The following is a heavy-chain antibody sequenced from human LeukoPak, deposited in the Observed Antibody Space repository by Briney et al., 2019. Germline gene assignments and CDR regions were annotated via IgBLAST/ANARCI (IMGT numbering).Heavy chain of an antibody. Sequence: PGGSLRLSCAASGFTFSSYGMHWVRQAPGNGLEWVAVISYDGSNKYYADSVKGRFTISRDNSKNTLYLQMNSLRAEDTAVYYCAKDGSRIAVAGTLVDYWGQGTLVTVSS. CDR2: ISYDGSNK. J-gene: IGHJ4*02. CDR1: GFTFSSYG. V-gene: IGHV3-30*18. CDR3: AKDGSRIAVAGTLVDY. D-gene: IGHD6-19*01.